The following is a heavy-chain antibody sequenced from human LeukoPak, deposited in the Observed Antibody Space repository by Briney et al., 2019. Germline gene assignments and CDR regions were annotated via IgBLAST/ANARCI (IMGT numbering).Heavy chain of an antibody. CDR2: IWYDGSNK. Sequence: PGGSLRLSCAASGFTFSSYGMHWVRQAPGKGLEWVAVIWYDGSNKYYADSVKGRFTISRDNSKNTLYLQMNSLRAEDTAVYYCAREYSSGWYSGFDYWGQGTLVTVSS. V-gene: IGHV3-33*01. D-gene: IGHD6-19*01. CDR3: AREYSSGWYSGFDY. CDR1: GFTFSSYG. J-gene: IGHJ4*02.